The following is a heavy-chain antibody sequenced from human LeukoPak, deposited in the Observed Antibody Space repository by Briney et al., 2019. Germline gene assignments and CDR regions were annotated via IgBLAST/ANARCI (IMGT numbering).Heavy chain of an antibody. D-gene: IGHD6-13*01. Sequence: GGSLRLSCAASGFTFSAYTMSWVRQAPGKGLEWVSSITTSSDYKYYADSLRGRLTISRDDAKNSLFLQMNSLRGDDTAVYYCARDPAATPLDYWGQGILVTVSS. CDR1: GFTFSAYT. J-gene: IGHJ4*02. CDR2: ITTSSDYK. V-gene: IGHV3-21*01. CDR3: ARDPAATPLDY.